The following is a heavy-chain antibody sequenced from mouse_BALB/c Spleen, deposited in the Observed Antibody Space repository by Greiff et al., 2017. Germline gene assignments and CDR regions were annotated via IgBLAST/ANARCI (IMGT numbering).Heavy chain of an antibody. CDR1: GFTFSSYG. V-gene: IGHV5-6*01. CDR2: ISSGGSYT. CDR3: ARHQDGNYRYAMDY. J-gene: IGHJ4*01. D-gene: IGHD2-1*01. Sequence: EVKLVESGGDLVKPGGSLKLSCAASGFTFSSYGMSWVRQTPDKRLEWVATISSGGSYTYYPDSVKGRFTISRDNAKNTLYLQMSSLKSEDTAMYYCARHQDGNYRYAMDYWGQGTSVTVSS.